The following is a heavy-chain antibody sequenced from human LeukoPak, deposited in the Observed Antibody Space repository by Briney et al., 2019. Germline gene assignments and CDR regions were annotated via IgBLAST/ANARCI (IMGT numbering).Heavy chain of an antibody. J-gene: IGHJ4*02. Sequence: PGGSLRLSCAASGFTFSSYDMHWVRQAPGKGLEWVSAIGTAGDTYYPGSVKGRFTISRENAKNSLYLQMNSLRAGDTALYFCARDLSSLGLDDWGQGPLVTVSS. D-gene: IGHD7-27*01. V-gene: IGHV3-13*01. CDR3: ARDLSSLGLDD. CDR2: IGTAGDT. CDR1: GFTFSSYD.